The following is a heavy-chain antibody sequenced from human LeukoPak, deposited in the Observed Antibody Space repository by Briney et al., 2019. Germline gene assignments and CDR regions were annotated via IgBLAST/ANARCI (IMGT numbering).Heavy chain of an antibody. V-gene: IGHV3-64*01. D-gene: IGHD3-16*02. CDR1: GFTFSSYA. J-gene: IGHJ4*02. CDR3: AREGELSSASFDY. CDR2: ISSNGGST. Sequence: PGGSLRLSCAASGFTFSSYAMHWVRQAPGKGLEYVSAISSNGGSTYYANSVKGRFTISRDNSKNTLYLQMGSLRAEDMAVYYCAREGELSSASFDYWGQGTLVTVSS.